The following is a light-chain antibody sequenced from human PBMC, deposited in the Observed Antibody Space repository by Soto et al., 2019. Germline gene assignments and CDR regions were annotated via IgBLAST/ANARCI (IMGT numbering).Light chain of an antibody. J-gene: IGKJ4*01. CDR3: QQYNSWPPLT. CDR2: DAP. Sequence: DIVMTESPATLSMYPGERATLSCRATQSVNSNLAGYRQKPGQAPRLLISDAPTRATGVPARSRGSGSGTDFHLPISSLQSEDSGINYCQQYNSWPPLTFGGGTKVEIK. V-gene: IGKV3-15*01. CDR1: QSVNSN.